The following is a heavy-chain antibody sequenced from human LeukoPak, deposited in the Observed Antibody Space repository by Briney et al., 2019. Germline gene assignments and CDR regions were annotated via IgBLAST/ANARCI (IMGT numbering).Heavy chain of an antibody. V-gene: IGHV3-21*01. Sequence: GGSLRLSCAASGFPFSTYSMNWVRQAPGKGLEWVSSISSSSSYIYYADSVKGRFTISRDNAKNSLYLQMNSLRAEDTAVYYCASIAAAGTGYWGQGTLVTVSS. J-gene: IGHJ4*02. D-gene: IGHD6-13*01. CDR2: ISSSSSYI. CDR1: GFPFSTYS. CDR3: ASIAAAGTGY.